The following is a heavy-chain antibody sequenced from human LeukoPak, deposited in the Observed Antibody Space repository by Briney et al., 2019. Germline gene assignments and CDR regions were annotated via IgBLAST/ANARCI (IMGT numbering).Heavy chain of an antibody. J-gene: IGHJ3*02. CDR3: VRVRGGSGRSYAADAFDI. CDR1: GFTFSSYW. CDR2: IKQDGSEK. V-gene: IGHV3-7*01. Sequence: GGSLRLSCAASGFTFSSYWMSWVSQAPGKGLEWVANIKQDGSEKYYVDSVKGRFTISRDNAKSTLYLQMNSLRAEDTAVYYCVRVRGGSGRSYAADAFDIWGQGTMVTVSS. D-gene: IGHD1-26*01.